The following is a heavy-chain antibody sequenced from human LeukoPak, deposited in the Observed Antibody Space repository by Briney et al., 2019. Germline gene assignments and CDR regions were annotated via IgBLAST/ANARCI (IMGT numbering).Heavy chain of an antibody. Sequence: SETLSLTCTVSGGSISSYYWSWLRQPPGEGGEWIGYIYYSGSTNYNPSLKRRVTISVETSKKQFSLKLSSVTAADTAVYYCARGYYGSGSSYDAFDIWGQGTMVTVSS. CDR3: ARGYYGSGSSYDAFDI. V-gene: IGHV4-59*01. D-gene: IGHD3-10*01. CDR2: IYYSGST. CDR1: GGSISSYY. J-gene: IGHJ3*02.